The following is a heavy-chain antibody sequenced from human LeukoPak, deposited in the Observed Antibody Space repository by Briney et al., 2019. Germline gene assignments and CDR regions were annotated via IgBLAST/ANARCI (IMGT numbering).Heavy chain of an antibody. CDR3: ARVIGGLLWFGEPYFDY. CDR1: GYTFTGYY. CDR2: INPNSGGT. J-gene: IGHJ4*02. V-gene: IGHV1-2*02. Sequence: ASVKVSCKASGYTFTGYYMHWVRQAPGQGLEWMGWINPNSGGTNYAQKFQGRVTMTRDTSISTAYMELSRLRSDDTAVYYCARVIGGLLWFGEPYFDYWGQGTLVTVSS. D-gene: IGHD3-10*01.